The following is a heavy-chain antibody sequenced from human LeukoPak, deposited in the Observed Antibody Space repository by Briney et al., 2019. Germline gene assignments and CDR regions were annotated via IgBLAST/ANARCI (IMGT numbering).Heavy chain of an antibody. J-gene: IGHJ4*02. CDR3: ARQEMATITQDY. CDR2: IYYSGST. D-gene: IGHD5-24*01. CDR1: GGSISSSSYY. V-gene: IGHV4-39*01. Sequence: SETLSLTCTVSGGSISSSSYYWGWIRQPPGKGLEWIGSIYYSGSTYYNPSLKSRVTISVDTSKNQFSLKLSSVTAADTAVYYRARQEMATITQDYWGQGTLVTVSS.